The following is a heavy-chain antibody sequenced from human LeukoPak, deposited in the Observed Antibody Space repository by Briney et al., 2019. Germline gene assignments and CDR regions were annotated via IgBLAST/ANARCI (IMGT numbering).Heavy chain of an antibody. CDR3: ATATGSYPSNPFDY. V-gene: IGHV3-23*01. D-gene: IGHD1-26*01. CDR1: GFTFSSYA. Sequence: GGSLRLSCAASGFTFSSYAMNWVRQAPGKGLEWVSGISGGGEGTFYADSVKGRFTISRDISKSTLFLQMNSLRVEDTAVYYCATATGSYPSNPFDYWGQGTLVTVSS. J-gene: IGHJ4*02. CDR2: ISGGGEGT.